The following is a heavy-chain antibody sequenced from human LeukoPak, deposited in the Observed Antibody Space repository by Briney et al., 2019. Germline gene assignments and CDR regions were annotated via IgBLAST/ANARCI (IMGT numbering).Heavy chain of an antibody. J-gene: IGHJ4*02. Sequence: LSLTCTVSGGSISSYYWSWIRQPPGKGLEWVSGIGWNSGSIGYADSVKGRFTISRDNAKNSLYLQMNSLRAEDTALYYCAKEYSSGWATPFDYWGQGTLVTVSS. V-gene: IGHV3-9*01. D-gene: IGHD6-19*01. CDR3: AKEYSSGWATPFDY. CDR1: GGSISSYY. CDR2: IGWNSGSI.